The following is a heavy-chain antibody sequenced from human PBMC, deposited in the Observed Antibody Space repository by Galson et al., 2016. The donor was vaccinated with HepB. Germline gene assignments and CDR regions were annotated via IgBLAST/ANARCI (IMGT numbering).Heavy chain of an antibody. Sequence: SLRLSCAASGFTLSSSAMTWVRQAPGRGLEWVSAITETGSFAYYADSVRGRFTLSRDTSTNTVYLQMNYLRADDTALYYCGRDYPTMTDHYPYHVDVWGQGTAVTVSS. V-gene: IGHV3-23*01. D-gene: IGHD4-17*01. CDR2: ITETGSFA. CDR3: GRDYPTMTDHYPYHVDV. CDR1: GFTLSSSA. J-gene: IGHJ6*02.